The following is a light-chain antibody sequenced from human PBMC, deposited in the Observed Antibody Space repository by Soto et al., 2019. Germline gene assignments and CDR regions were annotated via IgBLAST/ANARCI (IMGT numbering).Light chain of an antibody. J-gene: IGLJ1*01. V-gene: IGLV2-11*01. CDR1: SSDVGDYNS. CDR2: DVS. CDR3: CSYVGGYSYV. Sequence: QSGLTQPRSVSFSPGQSVTVSCIGTSSDVGDYNSVSWYQQHPGKAPKLMIYDVSKRPSGVPDRFSGSKSGNTASLTISGLQAEDEADYYCCSYVGGYSYVFGIGTKVTVL.